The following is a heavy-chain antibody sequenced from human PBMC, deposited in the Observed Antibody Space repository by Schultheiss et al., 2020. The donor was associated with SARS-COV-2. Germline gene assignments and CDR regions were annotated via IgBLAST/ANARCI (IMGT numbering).Heavy chain of an antibody. Sequence: SETLSLTCTVSGGSISSYYWSWIRQPPGKGLEWIGYIYYSGSTNYNPSLKSRVIMSLDTSKNQFSLKLSSVTAADTAVYYCARDNIVVVPAAMGGDDAFDIWGQGTMVTVSS. D-gene: IGHD2-2*01. CDR1: GGSISSYY. V-gene: IGHV4-59*01. CDR2: IYYSGST. J-gene: IGHJ3*02. CDR3: ARDNIVVVPAAMGGDDAFDI.